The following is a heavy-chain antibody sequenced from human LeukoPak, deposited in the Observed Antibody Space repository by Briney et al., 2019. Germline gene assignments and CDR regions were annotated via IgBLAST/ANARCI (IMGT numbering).Heavy chain of an antibody. J-gene: IGHJ4*02. CDR3: AKSGSIRFDY. CDR1: GGSISTYY. CDR2: ITGGAIRT. Sequence: ETLSLTCTVSGGSISTYYWVWIRQAPGKGLEWVSGITGGAIRTYYADSVKGRFTISRDNSKNTLYLQMNSLSAEDTAVYYCAKSGSIRFDYWGQGALVTVSS. D-gene: IGHD5-12*01. V-gene: IGHV3-23*01.